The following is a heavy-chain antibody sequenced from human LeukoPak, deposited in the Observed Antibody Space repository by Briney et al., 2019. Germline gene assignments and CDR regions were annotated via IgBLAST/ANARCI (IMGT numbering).Heavy chain of an antibody. D-gene: IGHD6-13*01. V-gene: IGHV3-21*04. CDR3: AKDRSLVRPQYFQH. CDR2: ISSSSSYM. CDR1: GFTFSSYS. Sequence: GGSLRFSCAASGFTFSSYSMNWVRQAPGKGLEWVSSISSSSSYMYYADSVKGRFTISRDNSKNTLYLQMNSLRAEDTAVYYCAKDRSLVRPQYFQHWGQGTLVTVSS. J-gene: IGHJ1*01.